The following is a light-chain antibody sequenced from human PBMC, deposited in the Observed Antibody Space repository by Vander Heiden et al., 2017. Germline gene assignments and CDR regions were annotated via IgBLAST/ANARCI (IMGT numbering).Light chain of an antibody. J-gene: IGKJ3*01. CDR3: QQRNNWPPFT. CDR2: DAS. CDR1: QSVSSY. Sequence: ETVLTQSPATLFLSPGASATLSCRASQSVSSYLAWYQQKPGRAPRLLIYDASNRATGIPARFSSSGSGTDFTLTISSLEPEDFAVYYCQQRNNWPPFTFGPGTKVDIK. V-gene: IGKV3-11*01.